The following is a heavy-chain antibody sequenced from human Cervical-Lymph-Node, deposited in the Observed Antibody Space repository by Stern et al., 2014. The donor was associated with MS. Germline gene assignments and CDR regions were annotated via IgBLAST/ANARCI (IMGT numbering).Heavy chain of an antibody. V-gene: IGHV1-2*02. J-gene: IGHJ4*02. D-gene: IGHD6-13*01. CDR1: GYTFSDYN. CDR2: INPNSGGT. Sequence: VQLVESGAEVKEPGASVKVSCKASGYTFSDYNMHWVRQAPGQGLEWMGWINPNSGGTKYAQKFQGRVAMTTDTSISTAYMELSRLRSDDTAVYYCARLSSSWYYYFDYWGQGTLVTVSS. CDR3: ARLSSSWYYYFDY.